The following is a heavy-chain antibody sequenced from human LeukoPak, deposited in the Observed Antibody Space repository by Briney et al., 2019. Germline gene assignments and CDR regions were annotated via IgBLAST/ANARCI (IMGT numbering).Heavy chain of an antibody. CDR1: GGSISIYY. V-gene: IGHV4-59*01. Sequence: SETLSLTCTVSGGSISIYYWTWIRQPPGKGLEWIGYIYYSGSTNYNPSPKSRVTISVDTSKNRFPLKLTPVTAADTAVYYCARAPDDSSGYYPLDYWGQGTLVTVSS. CDR3: ARAPDDSSGYYPLDY. J-gene: IGHJ4*02. CDR2: IYYSGST. D-gene: IGHD3-22*01.